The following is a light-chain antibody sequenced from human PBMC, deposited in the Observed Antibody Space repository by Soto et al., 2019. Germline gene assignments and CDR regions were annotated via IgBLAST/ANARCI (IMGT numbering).Light chain of an antibody. J-gene: IGLJ1*01. CDR2: EVS. Sequence: QSALTQPASVSGSPGQSITISCTGTSSDVGGYNCVSWYQQHPGKAPKLMIYEVSNRPSGVSNRFSGSKSGNTASLTISGLQAEDEADYYCSSYTSSSTLSYVFGTGTKATVL. CDR1: SSDVGGYNC. CDR3: SSYTSSSTLSYV. V-gene: IGLV2-14*01.